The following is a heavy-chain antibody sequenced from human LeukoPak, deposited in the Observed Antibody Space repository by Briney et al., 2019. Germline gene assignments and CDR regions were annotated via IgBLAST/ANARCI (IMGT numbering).Heavy chain of an antibody. V-gene: IGHV1-18*04. Sequence: ASVKVSFKASGYTFTSYGISWVRQAPGQGLEWMGWISAYNGNTNYAQKLQGRVTMTTDTSTSTAYMELRSLRSDDTAVYYCARASHIAVAGLFDYWGQGTLVTVSS. J-gene: IGHJ4*02. CDR1: GYTFTSYG. CDR2: ISAYNGNT. CDR3: ARASHIAVAGLFDY. D-gene: IGHD6-19*01.